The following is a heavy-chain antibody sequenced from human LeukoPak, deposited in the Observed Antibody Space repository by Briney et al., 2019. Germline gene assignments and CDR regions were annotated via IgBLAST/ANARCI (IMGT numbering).Heavy chain of an antibody. J-gene: IGHJ4*02. Sequence: SETLSLTCTVSGGSISSYYWSWIRQPAGKGLEWIGRIYTSGSTNYNPSLKSRVTMSVDTSKNQFSLKLSSVTAADTAVYCCARGRITMVRGVITYYFDYWGQGTLVTVSS. V-gene: IGHV4-4*07. CDR1: GGSISSYY. CDR2: IYTSGST. D-gene: IGHD3-10*01. CDR3: ARGRITMVRGVITYYFDY.